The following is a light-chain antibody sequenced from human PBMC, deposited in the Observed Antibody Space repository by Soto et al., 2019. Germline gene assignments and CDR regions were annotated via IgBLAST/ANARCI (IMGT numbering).Light chain of an antibody. Sequence: EIVMTQSPATLSVSPGERATLSCRASQSVSSNLAWYQQKPGQAPMLLIYGSSTRATGIPARFSGSGSGTEFTLTISTLQSEDFAVDYCQQYNNWPLTFGGGTKVEIK. V-gene: IGKV3-15*01. CDR3: QQYNNWPLT. CDR2: GSS. CDR1: QSVSSN. J-gene: IGKJ4*01.